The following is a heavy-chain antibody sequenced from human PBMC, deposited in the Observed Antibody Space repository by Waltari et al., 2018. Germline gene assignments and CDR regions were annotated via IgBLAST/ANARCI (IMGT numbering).Heavy chain of an antibody. CDR1: GGTFSSYT. CDR2: IIPILGIA. V-gene: IGHV1-69*02. D-gene: IGHD2-15*01. CDR3: ARALGYCSGGSCRILDY. J-gene: IGHJ4*02. Sequence: QVQLVQSGAEVKKPGSSVKVSCKASGGTFSSYTISWVRPAPGQGLEWMGRIIPILGIANYAQKFQGRVTITADKSTSTAYMELSSLRSEDTAVYYCARALGYCSGGSCRILDYWGQGTLVTVSS.